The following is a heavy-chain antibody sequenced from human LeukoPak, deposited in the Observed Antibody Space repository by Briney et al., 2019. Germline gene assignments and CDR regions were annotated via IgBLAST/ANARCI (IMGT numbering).Heavy chain of an antibody. J-gene: IGHJ4*02. D-gene: IGHD3-16*02. Sequence: GGSLRLSCAASGFTFSNAWMSWVRQAPGKGLEWVGRIKSKTDDGTTDYAAPVKGRFTISRDDSKNTLYLQMNSLKTEDTAVYYCTTGPTLFGVITFGGVIVKGSRPVDYWGQGTLVTVSS. CDR1: GFTFSNAW. V-gene: IGHV3-15*01. CDR2: IKSKTDDGTT. CDR3: TTGPTLFGVITFGGVIVKGSRPVDY.